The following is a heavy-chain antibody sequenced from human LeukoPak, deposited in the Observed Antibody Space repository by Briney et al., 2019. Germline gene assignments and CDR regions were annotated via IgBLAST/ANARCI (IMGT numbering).Heavy chain of an antibody. V-gene: IGHV4-59*08. CDR2: IYYSGST. D-gene: IGHD3-10*01. CDR1: GGSISSSY. Sequence: PSETLSLTCTVSGGSISSSYWTWMRQPPGKGLEWIGCIYYSGSTNYNPSLKSRVTISVDTSKNQFSLHLSSVTAADTAVYYCARGGGVRFGEFNFDYWGQGTLVTVPS. J-gene: IGHJ4*02. CDR3: ARGGGVRFGEFNFDY.